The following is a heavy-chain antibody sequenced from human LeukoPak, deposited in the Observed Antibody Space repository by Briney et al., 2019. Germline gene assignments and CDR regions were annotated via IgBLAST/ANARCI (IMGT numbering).Heavy chain of an antibody. Sequence: ASVKVSCKASGYTFTSHYMHWVRQAPGQGLEWMGWINLNSGGTNYAQRFQGRVTMTRDTSISTAYMDLSRLRFDDTAVYYCAVEMATPDAFDIWGQGTMVTVSS. D-gene: IGHD5-24*01. CDR3: AVEMATPDAFDI. CDR1: GYTFTSHY. J-gene: IGHJ3*02. CDR2: INLNSGGT. V-gene: IGHV1-2*02.